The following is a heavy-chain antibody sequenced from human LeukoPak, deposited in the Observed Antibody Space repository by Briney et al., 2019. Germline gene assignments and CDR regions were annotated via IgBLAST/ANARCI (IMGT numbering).Heavy chain of an antibody. J-gene: IGHJ3*02. Sequence: QPGGSLRLSCAASGFTFSSYGTHWVRQAPGKGLEWVAVIWYDGSNKYYADSVKGRFTISRDNSKNTLYLQMNSLRAEDTAVYYCARPSIRGSSGWAFDIWGQGTMVTVSS. CDR3: ARPSIRGSSGWAFDI. CDR1: GFTFSSYG. V-gene: IGHV3-33*01. CDR2: IWYDGSNK. D-gene: IGHD1-26*01.